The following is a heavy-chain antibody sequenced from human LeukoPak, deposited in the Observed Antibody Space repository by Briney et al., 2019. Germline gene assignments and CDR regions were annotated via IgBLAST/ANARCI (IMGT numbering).Heavy chain of an antibody. D-gene: IGHD6-6*01. J-gene: IGHJ4*02. CDR3: ARLGSSSPFDY. CDR1: GFTFSSYS. CDR2: ISSSSSYI. V-gene: IGHV3-21*01. Sequence: GRSLRLSCAASGFTFSSYSMNWVRQAPGKGLEWVSSISSSSSYIYYADSVKGRFTISRDNAKNSLYLQMNSLRAEDTAVYYCARLGSSSPFDYWGQGTLVTVSS.